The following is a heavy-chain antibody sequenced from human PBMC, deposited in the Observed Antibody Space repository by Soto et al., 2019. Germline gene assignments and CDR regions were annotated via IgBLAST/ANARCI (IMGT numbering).Heavy chain of an antibody. CDR2: VIPMLGIR. CDR1: GGTFSTYS. CDR3: TIGSWSGDVFDI. D-gene: IGHD2-21*02. Sequence: QVQLVQSGAEVKKPGSSVKVSCKDSGGTFSTYSMFWVRQAPGQGLEWMGRVIPMLGIRDYAQRFQDRVTITADKSTATAHMELSSLRSEDTALYCWTIGSWSGDVFDIWGQGTMVTVSS. J-gene: IGHJ3*02. V-gene: IGHV1-69*02.